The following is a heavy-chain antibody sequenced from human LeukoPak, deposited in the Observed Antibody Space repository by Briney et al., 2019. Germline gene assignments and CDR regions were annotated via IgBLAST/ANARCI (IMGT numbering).Heavy chain of an antibody. J-gene: IGHJ3*02. V-gene: IGHV4-59*01. CDR3: ARAGSYYRDAFDI. Sequence: NASETLSLTCTVSGGSISSYYWSWIRQPPGKGLEWIGYIYYSGSTNYNPSLKSRVAISVDTSKNRFSLKLSSVTAADTAVYYCARAGSYYRDAFDIWGQGTMVTVSS. CDR2: IYYSGST. CDR1: GGSISSYY. D-gene: IGHD1-26*01.